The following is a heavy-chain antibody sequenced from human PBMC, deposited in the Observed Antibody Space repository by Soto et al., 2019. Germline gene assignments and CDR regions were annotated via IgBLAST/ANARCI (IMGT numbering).Heavy chain of an antibody. Sequence: QVQLQESGPGLVKPSQTLSLTCTVSGDSISSNNNYWSWIRQPPGEGLEWIGFISYSGTTSYSPSLNSRXXIXLXXSKNQFPLRLSSVTAADTAVYYCARGRGYSYGLDPWGQGTLVTVSS. V-gene: IGHV4-30-4*01. J-gene: IGHJ5*02. CDR2: ISYSGTT. CDR3: ARGRGYSYGLDP. CDR1: GDSISSNNNY. D-gene: IGHD5-18*01.